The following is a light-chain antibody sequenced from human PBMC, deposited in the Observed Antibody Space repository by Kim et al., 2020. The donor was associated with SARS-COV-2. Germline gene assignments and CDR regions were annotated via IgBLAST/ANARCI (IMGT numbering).Light chain of an antibody. CDR2: SNN. CDR3: AAWDDSLRV. J-gene: IGLJ1*01. CDR1: SSDIGSNT. V-gene: IGLV1-44*01. Sequence: TPGQRVTIASYGSSSDIGSNTVNWYQQHPGTAPKLLIYSNNQRPSGVPDRFSGSKSGTSASLAISGLQSEDEADYYCAAWDDSLRVFGTGTKVTVL.